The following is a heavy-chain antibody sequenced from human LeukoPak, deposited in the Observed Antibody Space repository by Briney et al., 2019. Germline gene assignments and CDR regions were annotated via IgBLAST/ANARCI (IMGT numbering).Heavy chain of an antibody. CDR2: FSYTGST. D-gene: IGHD3-3*01. J-gene: IGHJ4*02. V-gene: IGHV4-59*12. CDR1: GGSISSYY. Sequence: SETLSLTCTVSGGSISSYYWSWIRQPPGKGLEWIGYFSYTGSTNYNPSLKSRVTISVDTSKNQFSLKLSSVTAADTAVYYCARGPSDDFWSGYEYWGQGTLVTVSS. CDR3: ARGPSDDFWSGYEY.